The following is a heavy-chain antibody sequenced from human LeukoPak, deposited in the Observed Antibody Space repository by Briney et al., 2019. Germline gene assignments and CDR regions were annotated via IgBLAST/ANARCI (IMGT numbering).Heavy chain of an antibody. D-gene: IGHD3-16*01. CDR1: GGSISGHY. J-gene: IGHJ6*02. V-gene: IGHV4-59*11. CDR3: ARFGVDYDMDV. Sequence: SETLSLTCSVSGGSISGHYWTWIRQPPGKGLEWIGQIHYTGKPDYNPSLKSRIAISVDTSKNQVSLQVSSVTAADSAIYYCARFGVDYDMDVWGHGTTVTVFS. CDR2: IHYTGKP.